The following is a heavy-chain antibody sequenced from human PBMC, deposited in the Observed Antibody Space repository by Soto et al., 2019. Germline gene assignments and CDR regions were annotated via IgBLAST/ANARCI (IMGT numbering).Heavy chain of an antibody. Sequence: SETLSLTCTVSGGSISSYYWSWIRQPPGKGLEWIGYIYYSGSTYYNPSLKSRVTISVDTSKNQFSLKLSSVTAADTAVYYCARRAGDIVVVPAAMVVWFDPWGQGTLVTVSS. CDR1: GGSISSYY. CDR3: ARRAGDIVVVPAAMVVWFDP. J-gene: IGHJ5*02. CDR2: IYYSGST. D-gene: IGHD2-2*01. V-gene: IGHV4-59*04.